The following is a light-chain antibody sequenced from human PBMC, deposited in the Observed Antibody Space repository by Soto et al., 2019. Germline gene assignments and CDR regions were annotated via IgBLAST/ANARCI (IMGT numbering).Light chain of an antibody. V-gene: IGKV1-9*01. J-gene: IGKJ4*01. Sequence: DIQLTQSPSFLSASVEDRFTITCRASQGISTYLAWYQPTLGKAPKLLIYDASTLQSGVPSRFSGSRSGTEFTLTISSLQPEDFATYYCQQLNGYLELTFGGGTKVDIK. CDR3: QQLNGYLELT. CDR2: DAS. CDR1: QGISTY.